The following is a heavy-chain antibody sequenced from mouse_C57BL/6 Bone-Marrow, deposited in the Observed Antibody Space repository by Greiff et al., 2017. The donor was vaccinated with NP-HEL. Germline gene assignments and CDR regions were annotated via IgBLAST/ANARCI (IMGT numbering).Heavy chain of an antibody. J-gene: IGHJ3*01. V-gene: IGHV1-81*01. Sequence: QVHVKQSGAELARPGASVKLSCKASGYTFTSYGISWVKQRTGQGLEWIGEIYPRSGNTSYNEKFKGKATLTADKSSSTAYMELRSLTTEDSAVYFCARGDYYGSSYAWFAYWGQGTLVTVSA. D-gene: IGHD1-1*01. CDR2: IYPRSGNT. CDR1: GYTFTSYG. CDR3: ARGDYYGSSYAWFAY.